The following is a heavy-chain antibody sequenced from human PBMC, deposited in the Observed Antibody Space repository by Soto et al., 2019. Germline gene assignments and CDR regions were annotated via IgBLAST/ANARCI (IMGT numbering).Heavy chain of an antibody. CDR1: GGSIRSYY. D-gene: IGHD3-10*01. V-gene: IGHV4-59*01. Sequence: SETLSLTCTVAGGSIRSYYWSWIRQQPGKGLEWIGYIYYSGSTNYNPSLKSRVTISVDTSKNQFSLKLSSVTAADTAVYYCARDRITMVRGVIISLDGMDVWGQGTTVTVSS. CDR2: IYYSGST. CDR3: ARDRITMVRGVIISLDGMDV. J-gene: IGHJ6*02.